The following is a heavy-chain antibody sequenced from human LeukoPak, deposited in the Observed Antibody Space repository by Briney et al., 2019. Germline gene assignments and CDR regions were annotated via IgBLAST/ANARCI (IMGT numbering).Heavy chain of an antibody. D-gene: IGHD5-18*01. V-gene: IGHV3-9*01. CDR3: AKDGIQLPFDY. CDR1: GFTFDDYA. CDR2: ISWNSGSI. Sequence: GGSLRLSCAASGFTFDDYAMHWVRQAPGKGLEWVSGISWNSGSIGYADSVKGRFTISRDNSKNTPYLQMNSLRAEDTAVYYCAKDGIQLPFDYWGQGTLVTVSS. J-gene: IGHJ4*02.